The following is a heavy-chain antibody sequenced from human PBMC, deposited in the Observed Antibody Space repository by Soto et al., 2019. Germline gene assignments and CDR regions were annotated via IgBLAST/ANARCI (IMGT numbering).Heavy chain of an antibody. D-gene: IGHD6-19*01. CDR2: VSHDGRNT. Sequence: VQLVESGGGVVQPGRSLRLSCAASGFTFSDYAMHWVRQAPGKGLEWVAVVSHDGRNTHYADSVKGRFTISRDSSKNTVTLEMTSLRAEDTAVYYCARGGRQWLVTSDFNYWGQGALVTVSS. J-gene: IGHJ4*02. V-gene: IGHV3-30*03. CDR3: ARGGRQWLVTSDFNY. CDR1: GFTFSDYA.